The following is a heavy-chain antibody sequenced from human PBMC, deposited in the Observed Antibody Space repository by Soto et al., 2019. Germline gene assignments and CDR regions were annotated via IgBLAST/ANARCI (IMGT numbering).Heavy chain of an antibody. CDR3: TTGGEYCGGDCYSPQYYFDY. J-gene: IGHJ4*02. CDR2: IKSKTDGGTT. V-gene: IGHV3-15*07. CDR1: GFTFSNAW. D-gene: IGHD2-21*02. Sequence: EVQLVESGGGLVKPGGSLRLSCAASGFTFSNAWMNWVRQAPGKGLEWVGRIKSKTDGGTTDYAAPVKGRFTISRDDSKNTLYLHMNSRKTEDTAVYYCTTGGEYCGGDCYSPQYYFDYWGQGTLVTVSS.